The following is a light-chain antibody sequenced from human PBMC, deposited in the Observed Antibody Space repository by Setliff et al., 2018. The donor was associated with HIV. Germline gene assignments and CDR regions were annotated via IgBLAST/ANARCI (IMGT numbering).Light chain of an antibody. CDR3: GTWDSSLSAGV. CDR1: SSNIGKNY. J-gene: IGLJ3*02. V-gene: IGLV1-51*01. CDR2: DSN. Sequence: PGQKVTISCSGSSSNIGKNYVSWYQQLPGTAPKLLIYDSNKRPSGIPDRFSGSKSDTSATLGITGLQTGDEADYYCGTWDSSLSAGVFGGGTK.